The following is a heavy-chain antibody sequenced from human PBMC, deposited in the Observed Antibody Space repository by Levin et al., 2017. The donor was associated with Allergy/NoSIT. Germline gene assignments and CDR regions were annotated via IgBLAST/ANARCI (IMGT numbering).Heavy chain of an antibody. CDR2: IYWDDDK. CDR1: GFSLTTGGVG. D-gene: IGHD5-24*01. V-gene: IGHV2-5*02. CDR3: AHRRLDVSLRGPTRERWFDP. Sequence: VSGPTLVKPTQTLTLTCSFSGFSLTTGGVGVGWIRQPPGKTLEWLGVIYWDDDKRYNPFLKSRLNITKATSKNQVFLVMTDMDPVDTATYYCAHRRLDVSLRGPTRERWFDPWGQGILVTVSS. J-gene: IGHJ5*02.